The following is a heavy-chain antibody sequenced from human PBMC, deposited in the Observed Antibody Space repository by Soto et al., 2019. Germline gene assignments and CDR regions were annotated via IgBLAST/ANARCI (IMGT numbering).Heavy chain of an antibody. CDR3: ARAVGASGPGGIN. D-gene: IGHD1-26*01. J-gene: IGHJ4*02. Sequence: PSETLSLTCTVSGGSISSYYWSWIRQPPGKGLEWIGYIYYSGSTNYNPSLKSRVTISVDTSKNQFSLKLSSVTAADTAVYYCARAVGASGPGGINWGQGTLVTVSS. CDR2: IYYSGST. CDR1: GGSISSYY. V-gene: IGHV4-59*01.